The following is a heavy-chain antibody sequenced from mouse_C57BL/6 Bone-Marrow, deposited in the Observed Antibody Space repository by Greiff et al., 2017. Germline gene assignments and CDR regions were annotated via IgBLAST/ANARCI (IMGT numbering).Heavy chain of an antibody. CDR1: GFSLSTFGLG. CDR3: ARNRADGYYGVWYFDV. J-gene: IGHJ1*03. D-gene: IGHD2-3*01. CDR2: IWWDDAN. Sequence: QVTLKVSGPGILQPSQTLSLTCSFSGFSLSTFGLGVGWLRQPSGKGLEWLAHIWWDDANYYNPALKSRLTISKDTSKNQVFLKIANVDTADTATYYCARNRADGYYGVWYFDVWGTGTTVTVSS. V-gene: IGHV8-8*01.